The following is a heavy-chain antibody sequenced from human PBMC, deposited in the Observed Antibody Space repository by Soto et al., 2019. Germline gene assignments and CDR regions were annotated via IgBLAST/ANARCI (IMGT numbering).Heavy chain of an antibody. J-gene: IGHJ6*02. CDR2: ISYDGSNK. CDR3: ARFTVTTGDYGMDV. CDR1: GFTFSSYA. Sequence: QVQLVESGGGVVQPGRSLRLSCAASGFTFSSYAMHWVRQAPGKGLEWVAVISYDGSNKYNADYVKGRFTISRDNSKNTLYLQMNSLRAEDTAVYYCARFTVTTGDYGMDVWGQGTTVTVSS. D-gene: IGHD4-4*01. V-gene: IGHV3-30-3*01.